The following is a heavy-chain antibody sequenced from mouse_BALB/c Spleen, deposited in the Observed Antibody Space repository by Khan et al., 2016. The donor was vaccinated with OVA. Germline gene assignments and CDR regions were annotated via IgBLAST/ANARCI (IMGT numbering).Heavy chain of an antibody. CDR1: GYTFTSYY. CDR2: INPSNGDT. Sequence: QVQLQQSGAELVKPGASVKLSCKASGYTFTSYYMYWVKQRPGQGLEWIGDINPSNGDTYFNEKFKNKATLTVDKSSSTTYMQLSSLTSEDSAVYYCTRGGDGGFAYWGQGTLVTVSA. D-gene: IGHD2-13*01. J-gene: IGHJ3*01. CDR3: TRGGDGGFAY. V-gene: IGHV1-53*01.